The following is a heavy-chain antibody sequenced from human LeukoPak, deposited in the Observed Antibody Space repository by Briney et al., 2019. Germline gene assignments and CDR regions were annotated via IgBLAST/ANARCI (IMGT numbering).Heavy chain of an antibody. CDR3: ARAGEMATITAAFDI. CDR2: IIPIFGTA. J-gene: IGHJ3*02. D-gene: IGHD5-24*01. CDR1: GGTFSSYA. Sequence: SVKVSCKASGGTFSSYAISWVRQAPGQGLEWMGGIIPIFGTANYAQKFQGRVTITADKSTSTACMELSSLRSEDTAVYYCARAGEMATITAAFDIWGQGTMVTVSS. V-gene: IGHV1-69*06.